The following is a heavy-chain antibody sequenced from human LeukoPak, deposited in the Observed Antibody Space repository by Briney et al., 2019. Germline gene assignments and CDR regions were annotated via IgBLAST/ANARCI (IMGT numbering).Heavy chain of an antibody. V-gene: IGHV3-21*01. J-gene: IGHJ4*02. Sequence: GGSLRLSCAASGFIFSSYSMNWVRQAPGKGLEWVSSISSSSSYIYYADSVKGRFTISRDNAKNSLYLQMNSLRAEDTAVYYCARVSSGWRDFDYWGQGTLVTVSS. CDR3: ARVSSGWRDFDY. D-gene: IGHD6-19*01. CDR2: ISSSSSYI. CDR1: GFIFSSYS.